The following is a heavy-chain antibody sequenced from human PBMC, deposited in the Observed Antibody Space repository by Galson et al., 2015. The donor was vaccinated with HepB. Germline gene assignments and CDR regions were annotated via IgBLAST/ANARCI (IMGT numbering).Heavy chain of an antibody. J-gene: IGHJ5*02. CDR2: IHYSGRT. Sequence: IHYSGRTNYNPSLKGRLTISVDTSKNLFSLKLSSVTAADTAVYYCARLIAVAGTDDWFDPWGQGILVTVSS. D-gene: IGHD6-19*01. CDR3: ARLIAVAGTDDWFDP. V-gene: IGHV4-59*08.